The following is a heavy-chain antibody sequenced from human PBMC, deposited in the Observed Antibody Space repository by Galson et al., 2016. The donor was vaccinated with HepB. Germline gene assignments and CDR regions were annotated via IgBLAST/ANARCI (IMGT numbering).Heavy chain of an antibody. CDR1: GFSVSTKY. V-gene: IGHV3-53*01. CDR2: FFSGGST. J-gene: IGHJ3*01. CDR3: ARDVRDAFDG. Sequence: SLRLSCAASGFSVSTKYMSWIRQAPGKGLEWISVFFSGGSTKYADSVRGRFTISRDDSKNTIYLEMRSLRVEDTAVYYCARDVRDAFDGWGQGTWVTVSS.